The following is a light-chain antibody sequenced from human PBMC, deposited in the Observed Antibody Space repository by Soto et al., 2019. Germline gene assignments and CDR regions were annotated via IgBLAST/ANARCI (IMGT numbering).Light chain of an antibody. V-gene: IGKV3-15*01. J-gene: IGKJ4*01. CDR2: GAS. CDR3: QQYNNWPQLT. Sequence: EIVMTQSPATLSVSPGERATLSYRASQSVATNLAWYQQKPGQPPRLLIYGASTRATGIPARFSGSGSGTEFTLTISSLQSVDFAVYYCQQYNNWPQLTFGGGTKVDIK. CDR1: QSVATN.